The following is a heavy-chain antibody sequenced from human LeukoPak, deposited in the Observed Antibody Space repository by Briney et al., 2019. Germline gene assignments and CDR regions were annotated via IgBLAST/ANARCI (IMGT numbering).Heavy chain of an antibody. V-gene: IGHV3-21*01. CDR1: GFTFSSYS. D-gene: IGHD2-2*01. CDR3: ARDPLYCSSTSCFFDY. Sequence: GGSLRLSCAASGFTFSSYSMNWVRQAPGKGLEWVSSISSSSIYIYYADSVKVRFTISIDNANNSLYLQMNRLRAEDTAVYYCARDPLYCSSTSCFFDYWGQGTLVTVSS. J-gene: IGHJ4*02. CDR2: ISSSSIYI.